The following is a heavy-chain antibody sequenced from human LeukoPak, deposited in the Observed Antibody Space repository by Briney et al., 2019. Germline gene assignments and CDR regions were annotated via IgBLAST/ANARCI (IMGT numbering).Heavy chain of an antibody. CDR2: IWYDGSNK. Sequence: PGGSLRLSCAASGFTFSSYGMHWVRQAPGKGLEWVAVIWYDGSNKYYADSVKGRFTISRDNSKNTLYLQMNSLRAEDTAVHYCASSYSSGWYGIFYAFDIWGQGTMVTVSS. V-gene: IGHV3-33*01. CDR3: ASSYSSGWYGIFYAFDI. J-gene: IGHJ3*02. D-gene: IGHD6-19*01. CDR1: GFTFSSYG.